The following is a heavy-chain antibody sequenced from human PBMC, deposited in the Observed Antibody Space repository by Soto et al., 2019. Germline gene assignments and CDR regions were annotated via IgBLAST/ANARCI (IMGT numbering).Heavy chain of an antibody. CDR3: ARGSLYYDSSGYTNWFDP. CDR2: IIPIFGTA. J-gene: IGHJ5*02. CDR1: GGTFSSYA. Sequence: QVQLVQSGAEVKKPGSSVKVSCKASGGTFSSYAISWVRQAPGQGLEWMGGIIPIFGTANYAQKFQGRVTITADXXTXTXXMELSSLRSEDTAVYYCARGSLYYDSSGYTNWFDPWGQGTLVTVSS. V-gene: IGHV1-69*12. D-gene: IGHD3-22*01.